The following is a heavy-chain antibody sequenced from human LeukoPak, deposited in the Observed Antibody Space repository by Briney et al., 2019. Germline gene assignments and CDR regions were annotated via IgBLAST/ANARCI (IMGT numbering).Heavy chain of an antibody. V-gene: IGHV4-59*01. J-gene: IGHJ5*02. CDR3: ARGTENTATVTANWFDP. CDR1: GGSISSYY. D-gene: IGHD5-18*01. CDR2: IYYSGST. Sequence: SETLSLTCSVSGGSISSYYWSWIRQPPGKGLEWIGYIYYSGSTNYNPSPKSRVTISVDTSKTHISLTLRSVTAADTAVYYCARGTENTATVTANWFDPWGQGTLVTVSS.